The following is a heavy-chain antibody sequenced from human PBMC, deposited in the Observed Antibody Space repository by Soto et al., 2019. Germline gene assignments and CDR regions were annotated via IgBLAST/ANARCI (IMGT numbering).Heavy chain of an antibody. D-gene: IGHD4-17*01. V-gene: IGHV3-48*02. J-gene: IGHJ4*02. Sequence: EVQLVESGGGLVQPGGSLRLSCAASGFAFSSYSMNWVRQAPGKGLEWVSYISSSSSTIYYADSVKGRFTISRDNAKNSLYMKMNSLRDEDTAVYYCARDGYDGRDYDLWGQGTLVTVSS. CDR1: GFAFSSYS. CDR2: ISSSSSTI. CDR3: ARDGYDGRDYDL.